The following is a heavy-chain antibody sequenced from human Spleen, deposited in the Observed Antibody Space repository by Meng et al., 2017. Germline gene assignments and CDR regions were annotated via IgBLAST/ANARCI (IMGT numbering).Heavy chain of an antibody. D-gene: IGHD6-19*01. V-gene: IGHV3-7*01. CDR1: GFTFSNYW. Sequence: GGSLRLSCAASGFTFSNYWMTWVRQAPGKGLEWVATIKEDGSQKYSVDSVEGRFTISRDNAKNSLFLQMSSLRAEDTAVYYCARSGIAVAGTDYWGQGTLVTVSS. CDR2: IKEDGSQK. CDR3: ARSGIAVAGTDY. J-gene: IGHJ4*02.